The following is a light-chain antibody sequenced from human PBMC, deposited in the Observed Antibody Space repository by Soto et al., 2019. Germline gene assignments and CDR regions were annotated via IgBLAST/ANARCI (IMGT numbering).Light chain of an antibody. V-gene: IGKV3-20*01. Sequence: EIVLTQSPGTLSLSPGERATLSCRASQSVSSSYLAWYQQKPGKAPRLLIYGASNRATGIPDRFSGRGSGTDFTLSISILEPEDFAVYYCQQYGSSPSWTFGQGTKVDIK. CDR3: QQYGSSPSWT. CDR1: QSVSSSY. J-gene: IGKJ1*01. CDR2: GAS.